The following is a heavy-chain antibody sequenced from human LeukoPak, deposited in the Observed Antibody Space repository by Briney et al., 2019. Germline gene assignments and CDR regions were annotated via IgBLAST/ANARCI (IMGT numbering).Heavy chain of an antibody. CDR1: GFTFSSYW. D-gene: IGHD3-22*01. Sequence: GGSLRLSCAASGFTFSSYWMRWVRQAPGKGLEWVANIKQDGSEKYYVDSVKGRFTISRDNAKNSLYLQMNSLRAEDTAVYYCARAQTLYYYDSSGYSEVHDAFDIWGQGTMVTVSS. V-gene: IGHV3-7*01. CDR2: IKQDGSEK. J-gene: IGHJ3*02. CDR3: ARAQTLYYYDSSGYSEVHDAFDI.